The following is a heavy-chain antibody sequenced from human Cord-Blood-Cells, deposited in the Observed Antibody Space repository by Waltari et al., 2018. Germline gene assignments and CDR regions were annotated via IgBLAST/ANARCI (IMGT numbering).Heavy chain of an antibody. V-gene: IGHV4-34*01. Sequence: QVQLQQLGAGLLKPSETLSLTCAVYGGSFSGYYWSWIRQPPGKGLEWIGEIKHSGSTNSNPSLKSRVTISVDTSKNQFSLKLSSVTAADTAVYYCARGGGIAAAGTYQLNYWGQGTLVTVSS. CDR2: IKHSGST. D-gene: IGHD6-13*01. CDR1: GGSFSGYY. J-gene: IGHJ4*02. CDR3: ARGGGIAAAGTYQLNY.